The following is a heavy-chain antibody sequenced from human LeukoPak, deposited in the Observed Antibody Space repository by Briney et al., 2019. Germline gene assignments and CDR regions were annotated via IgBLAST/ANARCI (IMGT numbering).Heavy chain of an antibody. CDR2: IYYSGST. Sequence: PSETLSLTCTVSGGSISSYYWSWIRQPPGKGLEWIGYIYYSGSTNYNPSLRSRVTISVDTSKNQFSLKLSSVTAADTAVYYCAREGYGDHESDYWGQGTLVTVSS. D-gene: IGHD4-17*01. V-gene: IGHV4-59*01. CDR1: GGSISSYY. CDR3: AREGYGDHESDY. J-gene: IGHJ4*02.